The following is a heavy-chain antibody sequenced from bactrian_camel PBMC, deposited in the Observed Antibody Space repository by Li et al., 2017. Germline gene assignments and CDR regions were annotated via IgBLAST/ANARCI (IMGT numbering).Heavy chain of an antibody. CDR1: GFTFDDDD. D-gene: IGHD2*01. V-gene: IGHV3S55*01. J-gene: IGHJ6*01. CDR2: INSAGST. Sequence: HVQLVESGGGSVQAGESLRLSCTASGFTFDDDDMAGWYRQAGGGECELVARINSAGSTYYADSVKGRFTISEDYAQNTVFLQMNSLKSDDTALYYCATDWGAYYGGAYPGGVGLGDESDFGYWGQGTQVTVS. CDR3: ATDWGAYYGGAYPGGVGLGDESDFGY.